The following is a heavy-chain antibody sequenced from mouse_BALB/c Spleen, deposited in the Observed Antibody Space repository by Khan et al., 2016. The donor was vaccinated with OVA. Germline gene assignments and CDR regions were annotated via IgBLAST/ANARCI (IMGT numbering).Heavy chain of an antibody. Sequence: EVELVESGGDLVKPGGSLKLSCAASGFTFSSYSMSWVRQTPDKRLEWVATISSGGDYTYYPDSVKGRFTISRDNARNTLYLQMSSLKSEDTAMYYCASHLTGSFAYWGQATLVTVSA. D-gene: IGHD4-1*01. V-gene: IGHV5-6*01. CDR2: ISSGGDYT. CDR3: ASHLTGSFAY. CDR1: GFTFSSYS. J-gene: IGHJ3*01.